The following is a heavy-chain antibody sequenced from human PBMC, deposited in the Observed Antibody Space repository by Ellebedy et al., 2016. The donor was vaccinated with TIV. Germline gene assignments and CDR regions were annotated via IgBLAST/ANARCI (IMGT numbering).Heavy chain of an antibody. D-gene: IGHD2-21*02. J-gene: IGHJ5*02. CDR2: IYYSGST. CDR1: GGSISSYY. CDR3: ARRPCGGDCYSVVGWFDP. Sequence: SETLSLTCTVSGGSISSYYWGWIRQPPGKGLEWIGSIYYSGSTYYNPSLKSRVTISVDTSKNQFSLKLSSVTAADTAVYYCARRPCGGDCYSVVGWFDPWGQGTLVTVSS. V-gene: IGHV4-39*01.